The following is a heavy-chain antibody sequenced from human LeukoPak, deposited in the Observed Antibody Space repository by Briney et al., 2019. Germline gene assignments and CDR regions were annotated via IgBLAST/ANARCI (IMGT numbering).Heavy chain of an antibody. CDR1: GFTFNSYG. Sequence: GGSLRLSCAASGFTFNSYGMSWVRQAPGKGLEWVSAISWNGGSTCYADSVKGRFTISRDNAKNTLYLQMNSLRAEDTALYYCASDRGYVDTAMDVDFDYWGQGTLVTVSS. J-gene: IGHJ4*02. CDR2: ISWNGGST. V-gene: IGHV3-20*04. D-gene: IGHD5-18*01. CDR3: ASDRGYVDTAMDVDFDY.